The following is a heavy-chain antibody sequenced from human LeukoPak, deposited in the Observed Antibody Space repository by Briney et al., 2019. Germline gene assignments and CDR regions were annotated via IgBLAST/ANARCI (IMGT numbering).Heavy chain of an antibody. CDR2: IGTAGDT. CDR1: GFTFSSYD. Sequence: GGSLRLSCAASGFTFSSYDMHWVRRATGKGLEWVSAIGTAGDTYYPGSVKGRFTISRENAKNSLYLQMNSLRAGDTAVYYCARSSGYGNYYFDYWGQGTLVTVSS. CDR3: ARSSGYGNYYFDY. V-gene: IGHV3-13*01. D-gene: IGHD3-22*01. J-gene: IGHJ4*02.